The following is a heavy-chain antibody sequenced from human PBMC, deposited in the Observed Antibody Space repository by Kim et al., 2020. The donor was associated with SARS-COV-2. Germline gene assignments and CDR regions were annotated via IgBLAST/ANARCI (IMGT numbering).Heavy chain of an antibody. D-gene: IGHD2-15*01. CDR3: AREGYCSGGSCYLGGYNYFDY. J-gene: IGHJ4*02. V-gene: IGHV3-30*01. Sequence: FTISRDNSKNTLYLQMNSLRAEDTAVYYCAREGYCSGGSCYLGGYNYFDYWGQGTLVTVSS.